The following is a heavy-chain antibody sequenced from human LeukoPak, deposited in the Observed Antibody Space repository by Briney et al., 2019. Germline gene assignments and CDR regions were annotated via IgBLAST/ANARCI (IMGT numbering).Heavy chain of an antibody. D-gene: IGHD6-13*01. CDR1: GYTFTSYG. V-gene: IGHV1-69*13. J-gene: IGHJ4*02. CDR2: IIPIFGTA. Sequence: GASVKVSCKASGYTFTSYGISWVRQAPGQGLEWMGGIIPIFGTANYAQKFQGRVTITADESTSTAYMELSSLRSEDTAVYYCARLGIAAAGTEDYWGQGTLVTVSS. CDR3: ARLGIAAAGTEDY.